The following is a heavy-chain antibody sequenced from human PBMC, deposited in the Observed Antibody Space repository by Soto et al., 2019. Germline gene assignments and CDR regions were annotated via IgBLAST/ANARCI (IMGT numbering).Heavy chain of an antibody. J-gene: IGHJ4*02. V-gene: IGHV3-30*18. CDR2: ISYDGSNK. CDR3: AKDLGSSSF. D-gene: IGHD6-6*01. CDR1: GFTFSSYG. Sequence: VQLVESGGGVVQPGRSLRLSCAASGFTFSSYGMHWVRQAPGKGLEWVAVISYDGSNKYYADSVKGRFTISRDNSKNTLYLQMNSLRAEDTAVYYCAKDLGSSSFWGQGTLVTVSS.